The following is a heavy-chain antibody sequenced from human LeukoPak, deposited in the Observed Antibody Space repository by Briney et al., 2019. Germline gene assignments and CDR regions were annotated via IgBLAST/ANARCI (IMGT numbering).Heavy chain of an antibody. J-gene: IGHJ6*02. CDR3: ASAGYGDYPPLSMDV. CDR2: MNPNSGNT. CDR1: GYTFTSYD. Sequence: ASVKVSCKASGYTFTSYDINWVRQATGQGLEWMGWMNPNSGNTGYAQKFQGRFTITRNTSISTAYMELSSLRSEDTAVYYCASAGYGDYPPLSMDVWGQGTTVTVSS. D-gene: IGHD4-17*01. V-gene: IGHV1-8*03.